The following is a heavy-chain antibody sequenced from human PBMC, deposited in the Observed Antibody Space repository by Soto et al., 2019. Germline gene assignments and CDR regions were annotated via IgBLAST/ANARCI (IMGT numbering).Heavy chain of an antibody. J-gene: IGHJ4*02. D-gene: IGHD3-10*01. CDR3: AKARCITTNCYVPDY. Sequence: GGSLRLSCVASGFTFSTYTMSWVRQAPGKGLEWVSVISASGGSPSYADSVQGRFSISRDNAKNTLYLQMNSLRGEDTAMYYCAKARCITTNCYVPDYWGQGTMVTVAS. CDR2: ISASGGSP. CDR1: GFTFSTYT. V-gene: IGHV3-23*01.